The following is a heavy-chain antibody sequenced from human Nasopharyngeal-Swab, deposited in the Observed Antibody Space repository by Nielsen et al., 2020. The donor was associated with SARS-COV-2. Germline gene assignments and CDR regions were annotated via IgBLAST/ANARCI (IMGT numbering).Heavy chain of an antibody. CDR2: ISAYNGNT. CDR3: ARDVESDSSGYYYYYGMDV. V-gene: IGHV1-18*01. CDR1: GYTFTSYG. D-gene: IGHD3-22*01. J-gene: IGHJ6*02. Sequence: ASVKVSCKASGYTFTSYGISWVRQAPGLGLEWMGWISAYNGNTNYAQKLQGRVTMTTDTSTSTAYMELRSLRSDDTAVYYCARDVESDSSGYYYYYGMDVWGQGTTVTVSS.